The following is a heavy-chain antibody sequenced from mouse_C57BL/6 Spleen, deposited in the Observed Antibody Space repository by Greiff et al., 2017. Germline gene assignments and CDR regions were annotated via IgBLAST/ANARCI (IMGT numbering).Heavy chain of an antibody. Sequence: EVQLQQSGAELVKPGASVKLSCTASGFNFKDYYMHWVKQRTEQGLEWIGRIDPKDGDTKYAPKFQGKATITADTSSNTAYLQLSSLTSEDTAVYYCAPYDGYYEGAGFAYWGQGTLVTVSA. D-gene: IGHD2-3*01. J-gene: IGHJ3*01. CDR2: IDPKDGDT. CDR3: APYDGYYEGAGFAY. V-gene: IGHV14-2*01. CDR1: GFNFKDYY.